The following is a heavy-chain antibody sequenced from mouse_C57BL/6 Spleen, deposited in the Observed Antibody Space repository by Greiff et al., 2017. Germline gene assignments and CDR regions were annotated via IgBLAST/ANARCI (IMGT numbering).Heavy chain of an antibody. V-gene: IGHV5-9-1*02. CDR3: TGYDYDDVYYFDY. Sequence: EVMLVESGEGLVKPGGSLKLSCAASGFTFSSYAMSWVRQTPEKRLEWVAYISSGGDYIYYADTVKGRFTISRDNARNTLYLQMSSLKSEDTAMYYCTGYDYDDVYYFDYWGQGTTLTVSS. CDR1: GFTFSSYA. J-gene: IGHJ2*01. D-gene: IGHD2-4*01. CDR2: ISSGGDYI.